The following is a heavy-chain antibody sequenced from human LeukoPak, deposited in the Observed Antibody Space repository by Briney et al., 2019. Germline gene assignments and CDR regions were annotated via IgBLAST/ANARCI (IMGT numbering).Heavy chain of an antibody. J-gene: IGHJ4*02. CDR3: ARGSSGRYVDY. CDR1: GFTFSDHW. V-gene: IGHV3-74*01. D-gene: IGHD6-19*01. CDR2: IYNDGGRT. Sequence: GGSLRLSCAASGFTFSDHWMHWVRQAPGKGLEWLSRIYNDGGRTSYADSVKGRFTISRDNGKNTLFLQLNSLRAEDTAVYYCARGSSGRYVDYWGQGTLVTVSS.